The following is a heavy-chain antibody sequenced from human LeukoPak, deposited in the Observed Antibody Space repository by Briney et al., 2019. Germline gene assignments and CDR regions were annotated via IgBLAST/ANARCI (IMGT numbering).Heavy chain of an antibody. J-gene: IGHJ4*02. Sequence: ASVTVSCKASGYTFTGYYMHWVRQAPGQGLEWMGWINPNSGGTNYAQTFQGRVTMTRDTSISTAYMELSRLRSDDTAVYYCARGRKLLWFGELFYWGQGTLVSVPS. CDR3: ARGRKLLWFGELFY. CDR2: INPNSGGT. D-gene: IGHD3-10*01. V-gene: IGHV1-2*02. CDR1: GYTFTGYY.